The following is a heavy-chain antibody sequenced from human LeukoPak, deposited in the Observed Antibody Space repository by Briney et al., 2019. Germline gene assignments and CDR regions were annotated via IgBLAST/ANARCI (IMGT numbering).Heavy chain of an antibody. Sequence: PGGSLRLSCAASGFTFTSYWMSWVRQAPGKGLEWVANINQDGSEKYYVDSVKGRFTISRDNAKNSLYLQMNSLRAEDTAVYYCARQPTVRYFDYWGQGTLVTVSS. D-gene: IGHD3-10*01. CDR3: ARQPTVRYFDY. CDR2: INQDGSEK. V-gene: IGHV3-7*01. J-gene: IGHJ4*02. CDR1: GFTFTSYW.